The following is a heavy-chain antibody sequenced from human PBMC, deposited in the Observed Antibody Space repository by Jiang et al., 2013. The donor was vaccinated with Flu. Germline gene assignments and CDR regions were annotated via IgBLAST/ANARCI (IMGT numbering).Heavy chain of an antibody. J-gene: IGHJ6*02. CDR3: ARVTDSSGYSYYYYYGMDV. V-gene: IGHV1-69*01. Sequence: SVKVSCKASGGTFSSYAISWVRQAPGQGPEWMGGIIPIFGTANYAQKFQGRVTITADESTSTAYMELSSLRSEDTAVYYCARVTDSSGYSYYYYYGMDVWGQGTTVTVSS. CDR1: GGTFSSYA. D-gene: IGHD3-22*01. CDR2: IIPIFGTA.